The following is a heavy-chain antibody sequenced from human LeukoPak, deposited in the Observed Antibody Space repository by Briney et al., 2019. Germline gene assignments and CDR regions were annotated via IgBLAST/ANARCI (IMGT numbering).Heavy chain of an antibody. CDR1: GFTFSSYA. CDR3: ARDGAYGYSSGWYSYYYYGMDV. Sequence: PGGSLRLSCAASGFTFSSYAMHWVRQAPGKGLEWVAVISYDGSNKYYADSVKGRFTISRDNSKNTLYLQMNSLRAEDTAVYYCARDGAYGYSSGWYSYYYYGMDVWGQGTTVTVSS. D-gene: IGHD6-19*01. V-gene: IGHV3-30-3*01. CDR2: ISYDGSNK. J-gene: IGHJ6*02.